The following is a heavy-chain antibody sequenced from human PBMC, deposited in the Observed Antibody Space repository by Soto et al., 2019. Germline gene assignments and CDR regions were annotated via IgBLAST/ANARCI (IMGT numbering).Heavy chain of an antibody. CDR2: IYPGDSDT. V-gene: IGHV5-51*01. D-gene: IGHD3-10*01. J-gene: IGHJ3*02. CDR3: ARPGSYSGSPGAFDI. Sequence: GESLKISCKGSGYSFTSYWIGWVRQMPGKGLEWMGIIYPGDSDTRYSPSFQGQVTISADKSISTAYLQWSSLKASDTAMYYCARPGSYSGSPGAFDIWGQGTMVTVSS. CDR1: GYSFTSYW.